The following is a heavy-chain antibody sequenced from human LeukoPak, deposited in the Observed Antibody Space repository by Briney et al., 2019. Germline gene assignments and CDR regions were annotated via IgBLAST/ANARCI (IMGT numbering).Heavy chain of an antibody. CDR3: ARDYGSGMDV. Sequence: SCKASGYTFGSTSYYMHWVRQAAGKGLEWVAFIWYDGSNKYSTDSVKGRFTISRDNSKNTLYLQMNSLRVEDKAVYYCARDYGSGMDVWGQGTTVTVAS. J-gene: IGHJ6*02. V-gene: IGHV3-33*01. D-gene: IGHD4-17*01. CDR2: IWYDGSNK. CDR1: GYTFGSTS.